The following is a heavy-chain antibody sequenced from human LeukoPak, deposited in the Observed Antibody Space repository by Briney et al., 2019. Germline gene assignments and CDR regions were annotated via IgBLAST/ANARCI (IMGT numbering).Heavy chain of an antibody. Sequence: SETLSLTCAVYGGSFSGYYWSWIRQPPGKGLEWIGYIYYSGSTNYNPSLKSRVTISVDTSKNQFSLKLSSVTAADTAVYYCATEGSSGYYYWGQGTLVTVSS. CDR2: IYYSGST. CDR3: ATEGSSGYYY. J-gene: IGHJ4*02. CDR1: GGSFSGYY. D-gene: IGHD3-22*01. V-gene: IGHV4-59*01.